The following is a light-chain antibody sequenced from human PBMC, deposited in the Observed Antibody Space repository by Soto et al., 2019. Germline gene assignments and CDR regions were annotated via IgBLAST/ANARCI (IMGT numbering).Light chain of an antibody. J-gene: IGLJ2*01. CDR3: CSYPGSPIYVI. Sequence: QSALTQPASVSGSPGQSITISCTGTSRDVGSYNLVSWYQKHPGKAPKLIIYEATKRPSGISNRFSGSKSGNTASLTISGLQAEDEADYYCCSYPGSPIYVIFGGGTKLTVL. CDR1: SRDVGSYNL. CDR2: EAT. V-gene: IGLV2-23*01.